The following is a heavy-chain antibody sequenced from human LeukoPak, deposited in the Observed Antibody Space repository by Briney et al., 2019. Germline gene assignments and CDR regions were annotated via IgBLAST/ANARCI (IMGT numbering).Heavy chain of an antibody. CDR3: ARAIEVGAMTPFDY. V-gene: IGHV4-39*07. CDR1: GGSISSVSYY. Sequence: SETLSLTCTVSGGSISSVSYYWGWIRQPPGKGLEWIGSIYHSGSTYYNPSLKSRVTISVDTSKNQFSLKLSSVTAADTAVYYCARAIEVGAMTPFDYWGQGTLVTVSS. D-gene: IGHD1-26*01. CDR2: IYHSGST. J-gene: IGHJ4*02.